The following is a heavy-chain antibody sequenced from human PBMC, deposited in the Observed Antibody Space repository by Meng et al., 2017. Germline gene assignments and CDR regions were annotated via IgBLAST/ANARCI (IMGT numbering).Heavy chain of an antibody. CDR3: ASMGY. V-gene: IGHV3-30*01. J-gene: IGHJ4*02. CDR2: ISYDGSNK. CDR1: GFTFSSYA. D-gene: IGHD3-10*01. Sequence: QVQPVESGGGVVQPGRSLRLACVASGFTFSSYAMHWVRQATGKGLEWVAVISYDGSNKYYADSVKGRFTISRDNSKNTLYLQMNSLRAEDTAVYYCASMGYWGQGTLVTVSS.